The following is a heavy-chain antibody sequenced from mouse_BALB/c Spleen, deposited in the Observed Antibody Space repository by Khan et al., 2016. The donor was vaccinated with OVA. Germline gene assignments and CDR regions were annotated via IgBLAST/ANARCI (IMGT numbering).Heavy chain of an antibody. Sequence: VQLQQSGAELAKPGASVKMSCKASGYTFTSYWMHWVKQRPGQGLEWIGYINPSTGYTEYNQTFKDKATLTADKSSNTAYMQLSSLTSEDSAVYYCVNHCSSSAWFSYWGQGTLVTVS. CDR3: VNHCSSSAWFSY. CDR2: INPSTGYT. D-gene: IGHD1-1*01. J-gene: IGHJ3*01. CDR1: GYTFTSYW. V-gene: IGHV1-7*01.